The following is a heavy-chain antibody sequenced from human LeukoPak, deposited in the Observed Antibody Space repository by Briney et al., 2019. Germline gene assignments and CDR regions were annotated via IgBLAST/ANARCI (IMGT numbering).Heavy chain of an antibody. CDR2: IYYSGST. CDR1: GVSISSSSYY. Sequence: PSETLSLTCTVSGVSISSSSYYWGWIRQPPGKGLEWIGSIYYSGSTYYNPSLKSRVTISVDTSKNQFSLKLSSVTAADTAVYYCARHERTRYSSSWYEFDYWGQGTLVTVSS. J-gene: IGHJ4*02. CDR3: ARHERTRYSSSWYEFDY. V-gene: IGHV4-39*01. D-gene: IGHD6-13*01.